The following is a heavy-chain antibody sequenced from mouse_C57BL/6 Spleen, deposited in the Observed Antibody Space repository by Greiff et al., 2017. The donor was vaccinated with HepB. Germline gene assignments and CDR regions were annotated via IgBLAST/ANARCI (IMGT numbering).Heavy chain of an antibody. J-gene: IGHJ3*01. CDR3: ARGYYGNPAWFAY. Sequence: QVQLQQPGAELVMPGASVKLSCKASGYTFTSYWMHWVKQRPGQGLEWIGEIDPSDSYTNYNQKFKGKSTLTVDKSSSTAYMQLSSLTSEDSAVYYCARGYYGNPAWFAYWGQGTLVTVSA. D-gene: IGHD2-1*01. CDR2: IDPSDSYT. V-gene: IGHV1-69*01. CDR1: GYTFTSYW.